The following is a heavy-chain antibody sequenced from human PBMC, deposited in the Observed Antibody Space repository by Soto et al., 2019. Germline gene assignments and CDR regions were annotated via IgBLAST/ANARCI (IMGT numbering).Heavy chain of an antibody. CDR3: AKEDSSGYYRYFDY. D-gene: IGHD3-22*01. CDR2: ISYDGSYK. V-gene: IGHV3-30*18. Sequence: QVQLVESGGGVVQPGRSLRLSCAASGFTFSNYGMHWVRQAPGKGLEWVAVISYDGSYKYYGDSVKGRFTISRDNSKNMLYLQMNSLRAEDTAVYYCAKEDSSGYYRYFDYWGQGTLVTVSS. J-gene: IGHJ4*02. CDR1: GFTFSNYG.